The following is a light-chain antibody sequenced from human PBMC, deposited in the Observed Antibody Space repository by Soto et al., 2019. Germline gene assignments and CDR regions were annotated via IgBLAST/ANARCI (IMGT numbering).Light chain of an antibody. CDR2: GTS. V-gene: IGKV3-15*01. Sequence: EIVMTQSPATLSLSPGERATLSCRASQSVNSNLAWYQQKAAQAPRPLIYGTSTRATGIPARFSGSGSGTDFTLTISSLQSEDFAVYYCQQYNNWPSTFGQGTRLEIK. J-gene: IGKJ5*01. CDR3: QQYNNWPST. CDR1: QSVNSN.